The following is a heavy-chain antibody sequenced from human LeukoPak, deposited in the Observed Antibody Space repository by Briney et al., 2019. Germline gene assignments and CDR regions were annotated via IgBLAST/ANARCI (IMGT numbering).Heavy chain of an antibody. J-gene: IGHJ3*02. V-gene: IGHV4-34*01. CDR1: GGSFSTYY. Sequence: SSETLSLTCAVYGGSFSTYYWSWIRQPPGEGLEWIGEINHSGRTNYNPSLKSRVTISVDTSKNQFSLKLSSVTAADTAVYYCARVAYSGSYYVNAFDIWGQGTMVTVSS. CDR2: INHSGRT. CDR3: ARVAYSGSYYVNAFDI. D-gene: IGHD1-26*01.